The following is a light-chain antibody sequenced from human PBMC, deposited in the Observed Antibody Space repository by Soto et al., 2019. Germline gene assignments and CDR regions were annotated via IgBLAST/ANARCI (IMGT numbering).Light chain of an antibody. CDR3: QEFDGYPLT. CDR2: SAS. CDR1: QGINSH. V-gene: IGKV1-9*01. Sequence: DIPLTQSPSFLSASVGDGVTITCRASQGINSHLAWFQQKPGKAPRLLIYSASTLQSGVPSRFSGSGSGTEFTLTISSLQPEDFATYYCQEFDGYPLTFGGGTKMEIK. J-gene: IGKJ4*01.